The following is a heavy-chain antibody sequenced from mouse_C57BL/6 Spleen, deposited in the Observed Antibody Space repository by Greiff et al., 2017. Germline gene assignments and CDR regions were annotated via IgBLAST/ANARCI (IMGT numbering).Heavy chain of an antibody. D-gene: IGHD2-1*01. V-gene: IGHV14-3*01. J-gene: IGHJ1*03. Sequence: VQLKQSVAELVRPGASVKMSCTASGFTFTNSYIHWVKQRPGQGLEWIGSIDPANGNTKYTEKFKGKATITVDTSSNTAYLHLSSLTSEDTAIYYGARSRGNYPSCDFEGWGTGTTVTVSS. CDR3: ARSRGNYPSCDFEG. CDR1: GFTFTNSY. CDR2: IDPANGNT.